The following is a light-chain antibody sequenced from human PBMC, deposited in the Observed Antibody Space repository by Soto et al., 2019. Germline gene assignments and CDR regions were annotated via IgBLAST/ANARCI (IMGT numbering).Light chain of an antibody. CDR1: TSDVGGYNY. CDR3: SSYAGNTRYV. CDR2: EVT. Sequence: QSVLTQPPSASGSPGQSVTISCTGTTSDVGGYNYVSWYQQRPGTVSKLMIYEVTKRPSGVPDRFSGSKSGNTASLTVSGFQPEDEADYYCSSYAGNTRYVFGTGTKVTVL. V-gene: IGLV2-8*01. J-gene: IGLJ1*01.